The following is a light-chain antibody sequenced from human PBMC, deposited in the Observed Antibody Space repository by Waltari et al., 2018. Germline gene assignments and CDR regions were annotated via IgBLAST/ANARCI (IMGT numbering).Light chain of an antibody. J-gene: IGKJ3*01. CDR3: QQYNNWPPLFT. Sequence: ELVMTQSPATLSVSPGERATLSCRASQSVSSNLAWYQQKPGQAPRLLIYGASTRATGIPARFSGSGSWTEFTLTISSLQSEDFAVYYCQQYNNWPPLFTFGPGTKVAIK. V-gene: IGKV3D-15*01. CDR2: GAS. CDR1: QSVSSN.